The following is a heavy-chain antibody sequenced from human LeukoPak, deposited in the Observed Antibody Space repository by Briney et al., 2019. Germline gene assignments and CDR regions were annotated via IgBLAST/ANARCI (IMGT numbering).Heavy chain of an antibody. CDR2: INPNSGGT. CDR1: GYTFTGYY. D-gene: IGHD3-3*01. Sequence: APVKVSCKASGYTFTGYYMHWVRQAPGQGLEWMGWINPNSGGTNYAQKFQGRVTMTRDTSISTAYMELRSLRSDDTAVYYCARVAFGVVIIGDYFDYWGQGTLVTVSS. CDR3: ARVAFGVVIIGDYFDY. V-gene: IGHV1-2*02. J-gene: IGHJ4*02.